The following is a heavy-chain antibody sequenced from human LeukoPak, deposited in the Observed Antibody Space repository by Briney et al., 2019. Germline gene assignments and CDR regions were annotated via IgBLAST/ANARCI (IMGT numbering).Heavy chain of an antibody. CDR2: IRYDGSNK. CDR1: GFTFSSYG. CDR3: AKDLMIAVAGTEDYFDY. Sequence: GGSLRLSCAASGFTFSSYGMTWVRQAPGKGLEWVAFIRYDGSNKYYADSVKGRFTISRDNSKNTLYLQMNSLRAEDTAVYYCAKDLMIAVAGTEDYFDYWGQGTLVTVSS. J-gene: IGHJ4*02. D-gene: IGHD6-19*01. V-gene: IGHV3-30*02.